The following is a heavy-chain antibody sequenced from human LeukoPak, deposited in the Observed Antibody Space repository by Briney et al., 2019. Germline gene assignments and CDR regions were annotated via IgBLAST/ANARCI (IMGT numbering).Heavy chain of an antibody. V-gene: IGHV4-59*01. CDR2: VFHTGSI. Sequence: SETLSLTCTVSGGSISSYSWNWIRQSPGKGLEWIGRVFHTGSINYNPSLKSRVTISVDTSKNQFSLKLSSVAAADTAVYYCVNSYGEYVLDLWGQGTLVIVSS. CDR3: VNSYGEYVLDL. CDR1: GGSISSYS. J-gene: IGHJ5*02. D-gene: IGHD4/OR15-4a*01.